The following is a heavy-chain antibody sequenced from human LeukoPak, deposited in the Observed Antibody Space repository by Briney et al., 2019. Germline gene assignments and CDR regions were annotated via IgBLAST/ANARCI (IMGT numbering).Heavy chain of an antibody. CDR2: IIPIFGTA. J-gene: IGHJ3*02. V-gene: IGHV1-69*13. Sequence: GASVKVSCKASGGTFSSYTISWVRQAPGQGLEWMGGIIPIFGTANYAQKFQGRVTITADESTSTAYMELSSLRSEDTAVYYCARVIEADLGAFDIWGQGTMVTVSS. CDR1: GGTFSSYT. CDR3: ARVIEADLGAFDI. D-gene: IGHD7-27*01.